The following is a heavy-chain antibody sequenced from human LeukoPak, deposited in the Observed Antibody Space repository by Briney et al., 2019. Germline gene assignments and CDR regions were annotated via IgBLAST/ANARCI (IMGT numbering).Heavy chain of an antibody. V-gene: IGHV1-18*01. CDR3: ARADIIVVAGATPVGSGFEY. CDR1: GYTFTTYG. Sequence: ASVKVSCTTSGYTFTTYGISWLRQAPGQGLERMGWISAHKGDTEYAQKFQGRVTMARDTSTSTAYMELQSLTSDDTAVYYCARADIIVVAGATPVGSGFEYWGQGALITVS. CDR2: ISAHKGDT. D-gene: IGHD2-15*01. J-gene: IGHJ4*02.